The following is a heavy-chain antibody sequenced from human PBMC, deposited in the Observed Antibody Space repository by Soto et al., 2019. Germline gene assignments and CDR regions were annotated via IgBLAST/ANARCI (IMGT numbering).Heavy chain of an antibody. V-gene: IGHV2-5*02. CDR2: VYWDDDK. J-gene: IGHJ4*02. Sequence: GXGPTLVNTTQTLTLTCTFYWCSLSTSGAGVGWIRQPPSKALEWLAVVYWDDDKCYSPSLKSRLTITKDTSKNQVVLTMTNMDPVDTATYYCAYRIYGGWLTGRYYDDWGPGTLVTVSS. D-gene: IGHD1-26*01. CDR3: AYRIYGGWLTGRYYDD. CDR1: WCSLSTSGAG.